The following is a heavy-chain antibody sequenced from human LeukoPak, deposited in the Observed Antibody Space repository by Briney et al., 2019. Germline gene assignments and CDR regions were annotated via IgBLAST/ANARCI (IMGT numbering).Heavy chain of an antibody. CDR1: GFTFSSYA. D-gene: IGHD3-22*01. CDR3: ARESYYDSSSDY. CDR2: ISYDGSNK. V-gene: IGHV3-30-3*01. J-gene: IGHJ4*02. Sequence: PGKSLRLSCAASGFTFSSYAMHWVRQAPGKGLEWVAVISYDGSNKYYADSVKGRFTISRDNSKNTLYLQMNSLRAEDTAVYYCARESYYDSSSDYWGRGTLVTVSS.